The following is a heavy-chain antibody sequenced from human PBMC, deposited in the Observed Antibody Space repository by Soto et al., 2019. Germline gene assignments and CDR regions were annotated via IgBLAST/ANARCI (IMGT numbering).Heavy chain of an antibody. CDR2: MNPNSGNT. CDR1: GYTFTSYD. J-gene: IGHJ6*03. Sequence: QVQLVQSGAEVKKPGASVKVSCKASGYTFTSYDINWVRQATGQGLEWMGWMNPNSGNTGYAQKCQGRVTMTKNTSISTAYMELSSLRSEDTAVYYCARYPGIMATVGYYYYYMDVWGKGTTVTVSS. CDR3: ARYPGIMATVGYYYYYMDV. D-gene: IGHD5-12*01. V-gene: IGHV1-8*01.